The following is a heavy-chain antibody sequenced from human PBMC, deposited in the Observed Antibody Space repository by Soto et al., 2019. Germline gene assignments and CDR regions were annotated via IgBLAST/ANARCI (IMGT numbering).Heavy chain of an antibody. J-gene: IGHJ6*03. Sequence: PGGSLRLSCAASGITFSSYAMSWVRQAPGKGLEWVSAISGSGGSTYYADSVKGRFTMTTDTSTSTAYMELRSLRSDDTAVYYCARHIPIDDFWSGYYTPGYMDVWGKGTTVTVSS. CDR3: ARHIPIDDFWSGYYTPGYMDV. CDR1: GITFSSYA. V-gene: IGHV3-23*01. CDR2: ISGSGGST. D-gene: IGHD3-3*01.